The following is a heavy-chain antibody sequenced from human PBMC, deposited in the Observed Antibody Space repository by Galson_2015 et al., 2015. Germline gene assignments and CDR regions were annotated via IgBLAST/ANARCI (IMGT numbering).Heavy chain of an antibody. Sequence: SLRLSCAASGFTFNDYWMHWVRQAPGKGLVWVSRINNDGSSTSYGDFVKGRFIISRDNAKNTLYLQMNSLRGEDTAVYYCVRSITTLRIDNWFDPWGQGTLVTVSS. CDR1: GFTFNDYW. CDR2: INNDGSST. J-gene: IGHJ5*02. V-gene: IGHV3-74*01. CDR3: VRSITTLRIDNWFDP. D-gene: IGHD3-9*01.